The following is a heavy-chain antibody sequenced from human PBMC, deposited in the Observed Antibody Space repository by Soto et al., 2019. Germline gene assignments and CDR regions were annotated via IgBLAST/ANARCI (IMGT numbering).Heavy chain of an antibody. V-gene: IGHV4-39*01. Sequence: SETLSLTCIVSGGSISGSSYHWGWIRQPPGKRLEWIGSIYYGGDTYYNSSLKSRVTISVDTSKDQFSLKVNSVTAADTAMYYCASLGLGVIGPGNWGQGTPVTVSS. J-gene: IGHJ4*02. CDR1: GGSISGSSYH. CDR3: ASLGLGVIGPGN. CDR2: IYYGGDT. D-gene: IGHD3-10*01.